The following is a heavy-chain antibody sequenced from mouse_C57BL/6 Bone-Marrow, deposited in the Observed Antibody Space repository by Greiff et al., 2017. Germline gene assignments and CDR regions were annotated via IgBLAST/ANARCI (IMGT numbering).Heavy chain of an antibody. V-gene: IGHV1-81*01. Sequence: QVQLQQSGAELARPGASVKLSCKASGYTFTSYGISWVKQRTGQGLEWIGEIYPRSGNTYYNEKFKGKATLTADKSSSTAYMELRGLTSEDSAVYFCARVGPQQQVPMDYRGQGTSGTVSS. CDR3: ARVGPQQQVPMDY. D-gene: IGHD6-1*01. CDR1: GYTFTSYG. CDR2: IYPRSGNT. J-gene: IGHJ4*01.